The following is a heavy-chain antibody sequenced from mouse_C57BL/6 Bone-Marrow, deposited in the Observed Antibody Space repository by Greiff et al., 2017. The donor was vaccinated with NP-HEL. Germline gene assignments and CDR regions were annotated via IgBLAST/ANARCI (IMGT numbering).Heavy chain of an antibody. Sequence: QVHVKQSGAELVRPGTSVKMSCKASGYTFTNYWIGWAKQRPGHGLEWIGDIYPGGGYTNYNEKFKGKATLTADKSSSTAYMQFSSLTSEDSAIYYCARLSGLLRLDYWGQGTTLTVSS. J-gene: IGHJ2*01. CDR3: ARLSGLLRLDY. CDR2: IYPGGGYT. D-gene: IGHD2-3*01. V-gene: IGHV1-63*01. CDR1: GYTFTNYW.